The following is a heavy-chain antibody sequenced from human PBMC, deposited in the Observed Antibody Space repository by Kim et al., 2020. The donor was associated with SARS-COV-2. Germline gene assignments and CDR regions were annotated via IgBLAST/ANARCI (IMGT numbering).Heavy chain of an antibody. CDR3: AKGPAVAGWVIDDTGG. CDR1: GFTFSSYA. D-gene: IGHD6-19*01. J-gene: IGHJ4*02. CDR2: ISGSGGST. Sequence: GGSLRLSCAASGFTFSSYAMSWVRQAPGKGLEWVSAISGSGGSTYYADSVKGRFTISRDNSKNTLYLQMNSLRAEDTAVYYCAKGPAVAGWVIDDTGGWGQGTLVTVSS. V-gene: IGHV3-23*01.